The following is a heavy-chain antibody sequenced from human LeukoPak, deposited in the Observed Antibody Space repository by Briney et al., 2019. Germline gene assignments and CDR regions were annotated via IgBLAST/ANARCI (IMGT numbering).Heavy chain of an antibody. CDR1: GFTFSSYG. CDR2: IWYDGSNK. D-gene: IGHD5-12*01. V-gene: IGHV3-33*01. J-gene: IGHJ3*02. Sequence: PGRSLRLSCAASGFTFSSYGMHWVRQAPGKGLEWVAVIWYDGSNKYYADSVKGRFTISRDNSKNTLYLQMNSLRAEDTAVYFCARGRRRLQPFDIWGQGTMVTVSS. CDR3: ARGRRRLQPFDI.